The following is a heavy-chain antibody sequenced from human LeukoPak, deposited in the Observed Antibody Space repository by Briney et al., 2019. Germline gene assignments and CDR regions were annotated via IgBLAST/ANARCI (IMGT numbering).Heavy chain of an antibody. CDR1: GFTFSSYA. D-gene: IGHD6-19*01. J-gene: IGHJ6*03. CDR2: ISGSGGST. V-gene: IGHV3-23*01. Sequence: GGSLRLSCAASGFTFSSYAMSWVRQAPGKGLEWVSAISGSGGSTYYADSVKGRFTISRDNSKNTLYLQMNSLRAEDTAVYYCAKGYSSGRTYYYYYMDVWGKGTTVTVSS. CDR3: AKGYSSGRTYYYYYMDV.